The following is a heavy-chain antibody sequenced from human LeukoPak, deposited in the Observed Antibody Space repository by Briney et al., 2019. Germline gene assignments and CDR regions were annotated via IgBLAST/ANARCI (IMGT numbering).Heavy chain of an antibody. D-gene: IGHD1-26*01. V-gene: IGHV1-69*13. CDR1: GGTFSSYA. Sequence: SVTVSCKASGGTFSSYAISWVRQAPGQGLEWMGGIIPISGTANYAQKFQGRVTITADESTSTAYMELSSLRSEDTAVYYCARAWRELPSYYYYGMDVWGQGTTVTVSS. CDR3: ARAWRELPSYYYYGMDV. CDR2: IIPISGTA. J-gene: IGHJ6*02.